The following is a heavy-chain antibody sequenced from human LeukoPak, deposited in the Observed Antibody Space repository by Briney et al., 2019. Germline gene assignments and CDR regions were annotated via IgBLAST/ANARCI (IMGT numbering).Heavy chain of an antibody. D-gene: IGHD5-18*01. J-gene: IGHJ4*02. V-gene: IGHV3-48*02. CDR1: GFTFSSYS. CDR3: ARDFRYSFDY. CDR2: ISSSSNTI. Sequence: PGGSLRLSCAASGFTFSSYSMNWVRQAPGKGLEWVSYISSSSNTIYYADSVKGRFTISRDNAKKSLYMQMNSLRDENTAVYYCARDFRYSFDYWGQGTLVTVS.